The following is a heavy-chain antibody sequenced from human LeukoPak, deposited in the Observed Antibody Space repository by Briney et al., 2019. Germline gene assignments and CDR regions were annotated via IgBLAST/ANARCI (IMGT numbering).Heavy chain of an antibody. Sequence: GGSLRLSCAASGFTFSDHYMDWVRQAPRKGLEWVGRTRNKANSYNTEYAASVKGRFTISRDDSKNSLYLQMNSLKPEDTAVYYRARGGSGWYLEAFDIWGQGTTVTVSS. CDR1: GFTFSDHY. V-gene: IGHV3-72*01. J-gene: IGHJ3*02. CDR3: ARGGSGWYLEAFDI. D-gene: IGHD6-19*01. CDR2: TRNKANSYNT.